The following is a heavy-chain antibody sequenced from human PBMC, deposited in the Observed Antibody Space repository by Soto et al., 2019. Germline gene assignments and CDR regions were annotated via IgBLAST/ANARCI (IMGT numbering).Heavy chain of an antibody. J-gene: IGHJ6*02. CDR2: VHYSGSV. CDR1: GGSISFDHYH. V-gene: IGHV4-30-4*01. CDR3: AREDDGGDSDYYGLDV. D-gene: IGHD2-21*02. Sequence: QVQLQQSGPGLVKPSQTLSLTCTVSGGSISFDHYHWTWIRQPPGKGLEWIGYVHYSGSVLYNPSLQSRVSISVDTSKNQFSLKLRSVTAADTAVYFCAREDDGGDSDYYGLDVWGQGTTVTVSS.